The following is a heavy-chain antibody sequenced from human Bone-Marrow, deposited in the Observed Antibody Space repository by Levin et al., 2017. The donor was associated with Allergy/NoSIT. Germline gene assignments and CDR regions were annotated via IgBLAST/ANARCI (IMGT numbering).Heavy chain of an antibody. D-gene: IGHD3-9*01. CDR3: ARDAGGHYDILTESFYAYYYMDV. CDR1: GGSINKGDHY. J-gene: IGHJ6*03. V-gene: IGHV4-61*02. Sequence: NASETLSLTCTVSGGSINKGDHYWTWIRQPAGKGLEWIGRIYTSGDTNYNPSLKSRASISVDTSKKQVYLRLRSVTAADTAVYYCARDAGGHYDILTESFYAYYYMDVWGKGTTVTVSS. CDR2: IYTSGDT.